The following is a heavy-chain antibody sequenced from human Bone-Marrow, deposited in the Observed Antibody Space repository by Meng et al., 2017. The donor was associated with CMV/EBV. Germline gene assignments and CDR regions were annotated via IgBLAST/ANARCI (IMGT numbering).Heavy chain of an antibody. J-gene: IGHJ3*02. V-gene: IGHV3-30*02. Sequence: GGSLRLSCAASGFSFSTSGMHWVRQAPGKGLEWVSFIRYDGGEKHYADSVKGRFAVSRDNSENTMFLQMSSLRAEDTAVYYCARDPLCPPPSYCGGDDAFDIWGQGTMVTVSS. CDR1: GFSFSTSG. D-gene: IGHD2-21*01. CDR3: ARDPLCPPPSYCGGDDAFDI. CDR2: IRYDGGEK.